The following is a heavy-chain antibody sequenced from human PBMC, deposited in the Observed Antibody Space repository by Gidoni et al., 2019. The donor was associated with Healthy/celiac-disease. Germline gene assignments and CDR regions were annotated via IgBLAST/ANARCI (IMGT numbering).Heavy chain of an antibody. Sequence: QVQLQQWGAGLLKPSATLSLTCAVSGGSFSGYYWSWVRQHPGKGLEWIGEINHSGSTNYNPSLKSRVTISVDTSKNQFSLKLSSVTAADTAVYYCARGRYSGYDYVRRPYYYYGMDVWGQGTTVTVSS. CDR1: GGSFSGYY. CDR3: ARGRYSGYDYVRRPYYYYGMDV. CDR2: INHSGST. V-gene: IGHV4-34*01. D-gene: IGHD5-12*01. J-gene: IGHJ6*02.